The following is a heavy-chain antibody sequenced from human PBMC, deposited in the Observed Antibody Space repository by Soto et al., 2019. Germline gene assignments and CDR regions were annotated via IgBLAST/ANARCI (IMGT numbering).Heavy chain of an antibody. Sequence: EVQLVESGGGLVQSGGSLRLSCGASGFSFSSYWMSWVRQAPGKGLEWVANMNQGGSEINYVDSVRGRFTISRDNAKNLLYLQMNSLRVEDTAVCHCARDRGYSTFDIWGQGTMVTVSS. J-gene: IGHJ3*02. CDR1: GFSFSSYW. CDR3: ARDRGYSTFDI. D-gene: IGHD2-2*01. CDR2: MNQGGSEI. V-gene: IGHV3-7*01.